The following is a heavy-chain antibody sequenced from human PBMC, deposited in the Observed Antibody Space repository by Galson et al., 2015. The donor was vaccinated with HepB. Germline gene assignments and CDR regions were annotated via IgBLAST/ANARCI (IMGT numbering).Heavy chain of an antibody. Sequence: SVKVSCKASGYTFISYYMHWVRQAPGQGLEWMGIINPSGGSTSYAQKFQGRVTMTRDTSTSTVYMELSSLRSEDTAVYYCARGGGPTEGLMVYAIYFDYWGQGTLVTVSS. CDR1: GYTFISYY. J-gene: IGHJ4*02. CDR2: INPSGGST. CDR3: ARGGGPTEGLMVYAIYFDY. V-gene: IGHV1-46*01. D-gene: IGHD2-8*01.